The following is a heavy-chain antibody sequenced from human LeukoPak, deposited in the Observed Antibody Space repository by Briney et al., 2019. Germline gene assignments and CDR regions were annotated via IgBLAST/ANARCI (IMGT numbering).Heavy chain of an antibody. CDR3: SSLEVSSSWRY. Sequence: PSETLSLTCAVYGGSFSGYYWSWIRQPPGKGLEWIGEINHSGSTNYNPSLKSRVTISVDTSKNQFSLKLSSVTAADTAVYYCSSLEVSSSWRYWGQGTLVTVSS. CDR1: GGSFSGYY. CDR2: INHSGST. D-gene: IGHD6-13*01. V-gene: IGHV4-34*01. J-gene: IGHJ4*02.